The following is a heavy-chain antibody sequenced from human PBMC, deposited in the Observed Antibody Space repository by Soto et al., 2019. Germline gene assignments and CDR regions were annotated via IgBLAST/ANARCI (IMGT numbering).Heavy chain of an antibody. Sequence: GGSLRLSCAASGFTVSSNYMSWVRQAPGKGLGWVSVIYSGGSTYYADSVKGRFTISRHNSKNTLYLQMNSLRAEDTAVYYCARVGYGEYYYYMDVWGKGTTVTVSS. CDR1: GFTVSSNY. V-gene: IGHV3-53*04. J-gene: IGHJ6*03. D-gene: IGHD4-17*01. CDR3: ARVGYGEYYYYMDV. CDR2: IYSGGST.